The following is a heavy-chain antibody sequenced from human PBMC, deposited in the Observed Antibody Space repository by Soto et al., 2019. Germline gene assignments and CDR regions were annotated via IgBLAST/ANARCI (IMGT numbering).Heavy chain of an antibody. CDR1: GFTFSSYD. J-gene: IGHJ6*02. D-gene: IGHD3-10*01. CDR3: ARDRFDYYGSGRYKYHYYGMDV. V-gene: IGHV3-13*01. Sequence: EVQLVESGGGLVQPGGSLRLSCAASGFTFSSYDMHWVRQATGKGLEWVSGIGTAGDTYYPGSVKGRFTISRENAKNSLFHQMNSLRAEDTAVYYCARDRFDYYGSGRYKYHYYGMDVWGQGTTVTVSS. CDR2: IGTAGDT.